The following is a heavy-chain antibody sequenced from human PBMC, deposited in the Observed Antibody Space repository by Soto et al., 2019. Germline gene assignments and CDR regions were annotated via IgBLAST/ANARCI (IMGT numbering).Heavy chain of an antibody. D-gene: IGHD6-13*01. CDR3: AKDQGSSWYEIDY. CDR1: GFTFSNYA. Sequence: EVQLLESGGGLVQPGGSLRLSGAASGFTFSNYAVTWVRQAPGKGLEWVSTISSSGGSTYYADSVKSRFTISRDNSKNTLYLQMNSLRAEDTAVYYCAKDQGSSWYEIDYWGQGTLVTVSS. J-gene: IGHJ4*02. V-gene: IGHV3-23*01. CDR2: ISSSGGST.